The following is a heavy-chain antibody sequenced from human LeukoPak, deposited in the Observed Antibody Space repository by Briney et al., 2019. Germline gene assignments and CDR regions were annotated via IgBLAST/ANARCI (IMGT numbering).Heavy chain of an antibody. Sequence: GGSLRLSCAASGFTFSDYYMTWIRQAPGKGLEWVSYISGSSTYTNYADSVKGRFTISRGNAKNSLYLQMNSLRAEDTAVYYCTRDPRLVDYWGQGTLVTVSS. CDR3: TRDPRLVDY. V-gene: IGHV3-11*05. CDR2: ISGSSTYT. D-gene: IGHD2-15*01. J-gene: IGHJ4*02. CDR1: GFTFSDYY.